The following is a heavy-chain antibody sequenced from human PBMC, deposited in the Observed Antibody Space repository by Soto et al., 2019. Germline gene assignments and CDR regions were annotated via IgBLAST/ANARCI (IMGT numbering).Heavy chain of an antibody. Sequence: ASVKVSCKASGGTFSSYAISWVRQAPGQGLEWMGGIIPIFGTANYAQKFQGRVTITADESTSTAYMELSSLRSEDTAVYYCARAVVVPAAILLDYWGQGTLVTVSS. CDR1: GGTFSSYA. CDR3: ARAVVVPAAILLDY. CDR2: IIPIFGTA. D-gene: IGHD2-2*02. V-gene: IGHV1-69*13. J-gene: IGHJ4*02.